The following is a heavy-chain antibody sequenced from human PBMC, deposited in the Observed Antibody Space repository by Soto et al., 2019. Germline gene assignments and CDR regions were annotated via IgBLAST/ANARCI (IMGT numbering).Heavy chain of an antibody. J-gene: IGHJ4*02. CDR3: AKDWYHTIDS. CDR1: GFDFSNTW. Sequence: GGSLRLSCATSGFDFSNTWIHWVRQVPGQGLVWVSRINSDGSSIIYADSVKGRFTLSRDNAKNTVHLQMSSLRVEDAAVYYCAKDWYHTIDSWGQGIPVTVSS. CDR2: INSDGSSI. D-gene: IGHD1-20*01. V-gene: IGHV3-74*01.